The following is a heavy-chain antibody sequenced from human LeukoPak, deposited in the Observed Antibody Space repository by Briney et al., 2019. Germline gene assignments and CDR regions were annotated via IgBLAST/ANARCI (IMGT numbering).Heavy chain of an antibody. CDR3: ARRYCSGGSCYSGDY. Sequence: ASVKVSCKAFGYPFNNYEINWVRQAPGQGLEWMGWINPNSGGTNYAQKFQGRVTMTRDASISTAYMELSRLRSDDTAVYYCARRYCSGGSCYSGDYWGQGTLVTVSS. CDR1: GYPFNNYE. CDR2: INPNSGGT. J-gene: IGHJ4*02. D-gene: IGHD2-15*01. V-gene: IGHV1-2*02.